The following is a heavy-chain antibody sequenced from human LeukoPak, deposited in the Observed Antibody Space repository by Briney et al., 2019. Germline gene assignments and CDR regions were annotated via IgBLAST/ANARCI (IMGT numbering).Heavy chain of an antibody. V-gene: IGHV5-51*01. D-gene: IGHD3-3*01. CDR3: ARLGIEYDFWSGYSPNDY. Sequence: GESLKISCKGSGYSFTSYGIGWVRQMPGKGLEWMGIIYPGDSDTRYSPSFQGQVTISADKSISTAYLQWSSLKASDTAMYYCARLGIEYDFWSGYSPNDYWGQGTLVTVSS. CDR2: IYPGDSDT. J-gene: IGHJ4*02. CDR1: GYSFTSYG.